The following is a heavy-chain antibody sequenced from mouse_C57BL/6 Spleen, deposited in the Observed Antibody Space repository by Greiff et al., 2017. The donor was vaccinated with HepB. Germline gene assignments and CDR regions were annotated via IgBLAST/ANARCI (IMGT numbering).Heavy chain of an antibody. V-gene: IGHV5-4*01. J-gene: IGHJ2*01. CDR1: GFTFSSYA. Sequence: EVQRVESGGGLVKPGGSLKLSCAASGFTFSSYAMSWVRQTPEKRLEWVATISDGGSYTYYPDNVKGRFTISRDNAKNNLYLQMSHLKSEDTAMYYCARDREIKGFDYWGQGTTLTVSS. CDR3: ARDREIKGFDY. D-gene: IGHD2-4*01. CDR2: ISDGGSYT.